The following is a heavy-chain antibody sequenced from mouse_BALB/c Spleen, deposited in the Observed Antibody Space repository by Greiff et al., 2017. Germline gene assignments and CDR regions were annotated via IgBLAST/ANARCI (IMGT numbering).Heavy chain of an antibody. CDR2: ISSGSSTI. CDR1: GFTFSSFG. Sequence: EVKLMESGGGLVQPGGSRKLSCAASGFTFSSFGMHWVRQAPEKGLEWVAYISSGSSTIYYADTVTGRFTISRDNPKNTLFLQMTSLRSEDTAMFNCARSRELYYYAMDYWGQGTSVTVSS. V-gene: IGHV5-17*02. D-gene: IGHD3-2*01. CDR3: ARSRELYYYAMDY. J-gene: IGHJ4*01.